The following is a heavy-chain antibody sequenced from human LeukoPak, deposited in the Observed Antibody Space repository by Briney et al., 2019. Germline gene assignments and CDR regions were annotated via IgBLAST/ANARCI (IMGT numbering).Heavy chain of an antibody. J-gene: IGHJ4*02. V-gene: IGHV3-11*03. CDR1: VLTFSDFY. CDR2: ITYSRSNT. CDR3: ARRSVAGTWDFVY. Sequence: LRLLCASSVLTFSDFYISGAPQASGKAREGLSYITYSRSNTIYAEFVKGRFTISRDNAKTSLYLQLDRLRAEDTAVYYCARRSVAGTWDFVYWGQGTRVTVAS. D-gene: IGHD6-19*01.